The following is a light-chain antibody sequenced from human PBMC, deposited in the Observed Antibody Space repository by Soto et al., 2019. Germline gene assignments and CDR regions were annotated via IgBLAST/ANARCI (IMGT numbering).Light chain of an antibody. Sequence: EIGLTQSPDTLSLSPGERATLSCRASQSVSSGSLAWYQQKPGQAPRLLIYGASSRATGIPDRFSGSGSGTDFTLTISRLEPGDFAVYYCQQYGSSPPTWTFGQGTKVEIK. CDR2: GAS. CDR3: QQYGSSPPTWT. CDR1: QSVSSGS. V-gene: IGKV3-20*01. J-gene: IGKJ1*01.